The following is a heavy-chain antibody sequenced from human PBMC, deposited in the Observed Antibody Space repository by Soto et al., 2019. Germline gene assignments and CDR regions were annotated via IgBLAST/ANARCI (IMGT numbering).Heavy chain of an antibody. CDR2: MNPESGNI. CDR1: GYTFTSYD. J-gene: IGHJ4*02. CDR3: ARFVRHQLPTIDF. D-gene: IGHD2-2*01. V-gene: IGHV1-8*01. Sequence: ASVEFSCKASGYTFTSYDISWVRQATGQGLEWMGWMNPESGNIGYAQKFQGRVTMTRNTSISTAYMDLIGLRSDDTAVYYCARFVRHQLPTIDFWGQGTMVTVSS.